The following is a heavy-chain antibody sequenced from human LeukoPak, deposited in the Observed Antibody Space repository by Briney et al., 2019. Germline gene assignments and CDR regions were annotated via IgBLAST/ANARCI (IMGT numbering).Heavy chain of an antibody. D-gene: IGHD3-16*02. CDR3: AKEVRVGPFMITFGGVIVPAAFDY. CDR1: GFIFSSYG. J-gene: IGHJ4*02. CDR2: ISGRGDNT. Sequence: GGSLRLSCAASGFIFSSYGMSWLRQAPGKALEWVSAISGRGDNTYYADSVKGRFTISRDNSKNTLYLQMNSLRAEDTAVYYCAKEVRVGPFMITFGGVIVPAAFDYWGQGTLVTVSS. V-gene: IGHV3-23*01.